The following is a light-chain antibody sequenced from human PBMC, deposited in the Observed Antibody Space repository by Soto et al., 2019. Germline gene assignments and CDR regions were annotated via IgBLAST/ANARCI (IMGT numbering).Light chain of an antibody. CDR3: QQYNNWPWT. CDR1: QSISDT. V-gene: IGKV3-15*01. CDR2: GAS. J-gene: IGKJ1*01. Sequence: VMTQSPATLSVSPGGRATLSCRASQSISDTLAWYQQKPGQAPRLLIHGASTRATGFPARFSGSGSGTDFTLTISSLQSEDFAVYYCQQYNNWPWTFAQGTKVDIK.